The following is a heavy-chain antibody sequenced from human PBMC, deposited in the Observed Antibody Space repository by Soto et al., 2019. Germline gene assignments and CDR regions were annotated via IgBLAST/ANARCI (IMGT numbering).Heavy chain of an antibody. V-gene: IGHV3-23*01. Sequence: EVQVLESGGGLVQPGGSLRLSCEGSGFTVSSHAMTWIRQAPGKGPEWVSTVTADGGTYYADSVKGRFAMSRDTSENKRYLQMNSLGAEDTAAYYCAPHVSCSGGSCQYDAFAIRGQGTMVTVSS. J-gene: IGHJ3*02. CDR1: GFTVSSHA. CDR3: APHVSCSGGSCQYDAFAI. D-gene: IGHD2-15*01. CDR2: VTADGGT.